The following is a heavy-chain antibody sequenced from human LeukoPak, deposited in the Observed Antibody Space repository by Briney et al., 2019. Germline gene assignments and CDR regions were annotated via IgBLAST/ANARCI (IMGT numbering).Heavy chain of an antibody. J-gene: IGHJ4*02. CDR1: GFTFSSYW. V-gene: IGHV3-7*01. D-gene: IGHD2-2*01. Sequence: PGGSLRLSCAASGFTFSSYWMSWVRQAPGKGLEWVANIKQDGSEKYYVDSVKGRFTISRDNAKNSLYLQMNSLRAEDTAVYYCASAPQFEYQLLGSDYWGQGTLVTVSS. CDR2: IKQDGSEK. CDR3: ASAPQFEYQLLGSDY.